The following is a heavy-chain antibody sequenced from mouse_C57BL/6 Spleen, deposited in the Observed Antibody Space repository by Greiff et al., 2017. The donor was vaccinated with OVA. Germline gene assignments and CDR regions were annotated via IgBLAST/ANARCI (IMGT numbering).Heavy chain of an antibody. D-gene: IGHD4-1*01. V-gene: IGHV1-69*01. CDR1: GYTFTSYW. Sequence: QVQLQQPGAELVMPGASVKLSCKASGYTFTSYWMHWVKQRPGQGLEWIGEIDPSDSYTNYNQKCKGKSTLTVDKSSSTAYMQLSSLTSEDSAVYYCARSLRGLGLDYYFDYWGQGTTLTVSS. CDR2: IDPSDSYT. CDR3: ARSLRGLGLDYYFDY. J-gene: IGHJ2*01.